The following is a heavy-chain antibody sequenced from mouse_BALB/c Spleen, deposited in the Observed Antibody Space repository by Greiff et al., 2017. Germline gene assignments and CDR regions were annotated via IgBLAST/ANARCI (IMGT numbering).Heavy chain of an antibody. V-gene: IGHV1-4*01. CDR1: GYTFTSYT. CDR3: ARGKYDYDETFAY. D-gene: IGHD2-4*01. CDR2: INPSSGYT. J-gene: IGHJ3*01. Sequence: QVQLKESGAELARPGASVKMSCKASGYTFTSYTMHWVKQRPGQGLEWIGYINPSSGYTNYNQKFKDKATLTADKSSSTAYMQLSSLTSEDSAVYYCARGKYDYDETFAYWGQGTLVTVSA.